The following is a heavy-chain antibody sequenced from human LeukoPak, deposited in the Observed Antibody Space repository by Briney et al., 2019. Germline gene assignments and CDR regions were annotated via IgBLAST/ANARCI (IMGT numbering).Heavy chain of an antibody. Sequence: GGSLRLSCAASGFTFSSYAMSWVRQAPGKGLEWVSAISGSGGSTYYADSVKGRFTISRDNSKSTLYLQMNSLRAEDTAVYYCARGTIAVAGKANYYFDYWGQGTLVTVSS. J-gene: IGHJ4*02. CDR3: ARGTIAVAGKANYYFDY. V-gene: IGHV3-23*01. D-gene: IGHD6-19*01. CDR2: ISGSGGST. CDR1: GFTFSSYA.